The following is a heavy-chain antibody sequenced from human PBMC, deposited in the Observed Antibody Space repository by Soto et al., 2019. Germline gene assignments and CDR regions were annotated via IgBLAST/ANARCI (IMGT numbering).Heavy chain of an antibody. CDR3: ARVKYGGYDHGVDECFDY. J-gene: IGHJ4*02. CDR1: GYTFTSYD. CDR2: MNPNSGNT. D-gene: IGHD5-12*01. V-gene: IGHV1-8*01. Sequence: QVQLVQSGAEVKKPGASVKVSCKASGYTFTSYDINWVRQATGQGLEWMGWMNPNSGNTGYAQKFQGRVTMTRNTAISTAYMELSSLRSEDTAVYYCARVKYGGYDHGVDECFDYWGQGTLVTVSS.